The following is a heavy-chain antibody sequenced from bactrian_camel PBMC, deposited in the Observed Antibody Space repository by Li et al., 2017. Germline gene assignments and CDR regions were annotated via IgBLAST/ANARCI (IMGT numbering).Heavy chain of an antibody. Sequence: VQLVESGGGMVQAGGSLRLSYTSSGLTSYAMGWFRQAPGKEREAVVCISRSGSATYSVDSVRGRFTISQETAKNMVYLQMNNLKVEDTGMYYCVAVVEDGDYAEGGECENEHTNWGEGTQVTVS. CDR1: GLTSYA. D-gene: IGHD4*01. CDR2: ISRSGSAT. J-gene: IGHJ4*01. V-gene: IGHV3S63*01. CDR3: VAVVEDGDYAEGGECENEHTN.